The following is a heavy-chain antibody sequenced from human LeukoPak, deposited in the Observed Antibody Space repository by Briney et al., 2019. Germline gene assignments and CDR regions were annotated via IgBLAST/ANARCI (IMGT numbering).Heavy chain of an antibody. V-gene: IGHV3-53*01. D-gene: IGHD4/OR15-4a*01. Sequence: GGSLRLSCAASGFTVSSNYMSWVRQAPGKGLEWVSVIYSGGDTYYVDSVKGRFTISRDNSKNTLYLQMNRLRAEDTAVYYCARRAGAYSHPYDYWGQGTLVTVSS. CDR3: ARRAGAYSHPYDY. J-gene: IGHJ4*02. CDR1: GFTVSSNY. CDR2: IYSGGDT.